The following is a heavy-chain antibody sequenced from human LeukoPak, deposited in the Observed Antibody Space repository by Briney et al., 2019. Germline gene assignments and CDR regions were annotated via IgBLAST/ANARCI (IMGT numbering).Heavy chain of an antibody. CDR1: GVSIFSYY. Sequence: PSGTLSLTCSVSGVSIFSYYWNWLRQPPGKGLEWVGYVHYSGSTNYNPALKSRVTISVDTSKSQFSLKLSSATAADTAVYYCATGRSIRYFDYWGQGTLLAVSS. CDR2: VHYSGST. CDR3: ATGRSIRYFDY. D-gene: IGHD3-9*01. J-gene: IGHJ4*02. V-gene: IGHV4-59*08.